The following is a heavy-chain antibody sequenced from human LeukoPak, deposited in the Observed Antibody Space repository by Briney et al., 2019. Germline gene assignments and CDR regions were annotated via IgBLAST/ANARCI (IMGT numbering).Heavy chain of an antibody. CDR3: ARNSGSNPFDY. Sequence: GGSLRLSCAASGFTFGSYWLSWVRQAPGKGLEWVASIEQDGSQKYYVDSVRGRFTISRDNAKNSVYLQTNSLRVEDTAVYYCARNSGSNPFDYWGQGTLVTVSS. CDR2: IEQDGSQK. J-gene: IGHJ4*02. V-gene: IGHV3-7*01. D-gene: IGHD1-26*01. CDR1: GFTFGSYW.